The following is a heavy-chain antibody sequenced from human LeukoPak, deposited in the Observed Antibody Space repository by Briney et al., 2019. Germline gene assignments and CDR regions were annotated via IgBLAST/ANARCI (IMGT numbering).Heavy chain of an antibody. J-gene: IGHJ4*02. CDR3: ARGRTMIVVVPRPYFDY. CDR1: GGSISSYY. D-gene: IGHD3-22*01. Sequence: SETLSLTCTVSGGSISSYYWSWIRQPPGKGLEWIGEINHSGSTNYNPSLKSRVTISVDTSKNQFSLKLSSVTAADTAVYYCARGRTMIVVVPRPYFDYWGQGTLVTVSS. CDR2: INHSGST. V-gene: IGHV4-34*01.